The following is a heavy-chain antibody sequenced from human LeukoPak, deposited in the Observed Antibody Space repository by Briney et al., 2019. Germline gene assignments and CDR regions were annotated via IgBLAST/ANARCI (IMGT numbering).Heavy chain of an antibody. Sequence: GGSLRLSCAAPGFTFSNAWMSWVRQAPGKGLDWVAFVRYDGNNPYYSASVKGRFTISRDNSKNTVLLQMNNLRLEDAAVYYCARGSRYGDYPYYCDFWGQGTLVTVSS. J-gene: IGHJ4*02. CDR1: GFTFSNAW. V-gene: IGHV3-30*02. CDR3: ARGSRYGDYPYYCDF. D-gene: IGHD4-17*01. CDR2: VRYDGNNP.